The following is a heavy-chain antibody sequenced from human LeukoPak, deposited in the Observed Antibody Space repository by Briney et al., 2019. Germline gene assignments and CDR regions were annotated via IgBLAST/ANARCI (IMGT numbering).Heavy chain of an antibody. CDR1: GFTFSSYA. CDR2: ISYDGGNK. CDR3: ARVLRYFDWLSGMDV. J-gene: IGHJ6*02. V-gene: IGHV3-30*04. Sequence: GRSLRLSCAASGFTFSSYAMHWVRQAPGKGLEWVAVISYDGGNKYYADSVKGRFTISRDNSKNTLYLQMNSLRAEDTAVYYCARVLRYFDWLSGMDVWGQGTTVTVSS. D-gene: IGHD3-9*01.